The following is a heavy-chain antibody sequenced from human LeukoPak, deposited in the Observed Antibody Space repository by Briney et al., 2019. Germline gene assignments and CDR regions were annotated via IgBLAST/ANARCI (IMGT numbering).Heavy chain of an antibody. CDR2: MYYSGST. CDR3: TNGGEMSTVDY. Sequence: SETLSLTCTVSGGSISSYYWSWIRQPPGKGLEWIGYMYYSGSTNYNPYLKSRVTISVDTSKNQFSLNLSSVTAADTAVYYCTNGGEMSTVDYWGQGTLVTVS. CDR1: GGSISSYY. J-gene: IGHJ4*02. D-gene: IGHD5-24*01. V-gene: IGHV4-59*01.